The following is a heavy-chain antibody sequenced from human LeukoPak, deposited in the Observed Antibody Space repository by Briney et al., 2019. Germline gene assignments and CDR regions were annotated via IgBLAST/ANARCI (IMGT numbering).Heavy chain of an antibody. V-gene: IGHV4-34*01. CDR2: INHSGST. D-gene: IGHD1-26*01. CDR3: ASSRGSRSYWRDY. J-gene: IGHJ4*02. Sequence: SETLSPTGAVYGGSFSGYYWSWIRQPPGKGLEWIGEINHSGSTNYNPSLKSRVTISVDTSKNQFSLKLSSVTAADTAVYYCASSRGSRSYWRDYWGQGTLVTVSS. CDR1: GGSFSGYY.